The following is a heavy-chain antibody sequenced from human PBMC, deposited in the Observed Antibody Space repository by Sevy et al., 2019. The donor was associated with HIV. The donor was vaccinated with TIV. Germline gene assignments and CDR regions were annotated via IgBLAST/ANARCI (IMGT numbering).Heavy chain of an antibody. J-gene: IGHJ6*02. CDR1: GFTFSDYW. D-gene: IGHD3-9*01. Sequence: GGSLRLSCAASGFTFSDYWMHWVRQGPDKGLAWVSRIYIDGRTTNYADSVKGRFTISRDNAKNTLYLQMNSLRAEDTAVHYCTRVRPSPGDIDYYYGMDVWGQGTAVTVSS. CDR3: TRVRPSPGDIDYYYGMDV. CDR2: IYIDGRTT. V-gene: IGHV3-74*01.